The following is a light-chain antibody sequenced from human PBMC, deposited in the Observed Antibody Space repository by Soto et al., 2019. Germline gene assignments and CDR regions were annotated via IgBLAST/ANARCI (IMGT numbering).Light chain of an antibody. Sequence: SALTQPPSASGTPGQRVAFSCSGSSSNIGANTVNWYQQLPGAAPKLLIYSHSQRPSGVPDRFSGSKSGTSASLAISGLQSDDEADYYCAAWDDSLNGYVFGTGTKVTVL. CDR3: AAWDDSLNGYV. CDR1: SSNIGANT. J-gene: IGLJ1*01. CDR2: SHS. V-gene: IGLV1-44*01.